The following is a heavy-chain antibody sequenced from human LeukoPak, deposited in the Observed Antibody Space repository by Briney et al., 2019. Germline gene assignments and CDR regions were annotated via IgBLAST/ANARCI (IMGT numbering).Heavy chain of an antibody. Sequence: GGSLRLSCAASGFTFSSYSMNWVRQAPGKGLEWVSSISSSSSYIYYADSVKGRFTISRDNAKNSLYLQMNSLRAEDTAVYYCARDCVPIVVVPAAPDYWGQGTLVTVSS. V-gene: IGHV3-21*01. D-gene: IGHD2-2*01. J-gene: IGHJ4*02. CDR2: ISSSSSYI. CDR1: GFTFSSYS. CDR3: ARDCVPIVVVPAAPDY.